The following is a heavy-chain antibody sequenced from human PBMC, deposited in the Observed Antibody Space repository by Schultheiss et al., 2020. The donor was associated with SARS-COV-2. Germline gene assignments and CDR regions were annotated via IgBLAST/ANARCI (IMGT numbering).Heavy chain of an antibody. Sequence: GGSLRLSCAASGFTFSSYWMHWVRQAPGKGLEWVSAISGSGGSTYYADSVKGRFTISRDNSKNSLYLQMNSLRAEDTAVYYCARDAYCGGDCHPDYWGQGTLVTVSS. J-gene: IGHJ4*02. CDR2: ISGSGGST. D-gene: IGHD2-21*02. CDR1: GFTFSSYW. CDR3: ARDAYCGGDCHPDY. V-gene: IGHV3-23*01.